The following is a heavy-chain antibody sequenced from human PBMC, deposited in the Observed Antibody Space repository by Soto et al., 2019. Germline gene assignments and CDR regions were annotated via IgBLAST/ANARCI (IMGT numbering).Heavy chain of an antibody. CDR3: ARILGYCSSTSCTVGYYYYYGMDG. D-gene: IGHD2-2*01. J-gene: IGHJ6*02. Sequence: ASVKVSCKASGYTFTSYGISWVRQAPGQGLEWMGWISAYNGNTNYAQKLQGRVTMTTDTSTSTAYMELRGLRSDDTAVYYCARILGYCSSTSCTVGYYYYYGMDGWGQGTTVTVSS. CDR2: ISAYNGNT. CDR1: GYTFTSYG. V-gene: IGHV1-18*04.